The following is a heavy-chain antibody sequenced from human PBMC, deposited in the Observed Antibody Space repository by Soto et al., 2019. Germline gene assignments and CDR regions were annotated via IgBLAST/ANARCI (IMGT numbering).Heavy chain of an antibody. D-gene: IGHD4-4*01. J-gene: IGHJ6*03. V-gene: IGHV3-33*01. CDR1: GFTFSSYG. CDR3: ARDKIYDYKYYYYYYMDV. Sequence: GGSLRLSCAASGFTFSSYGMHWVRQAPGKGLEWVAVIWYDGSNKYYADSVKGRFTISRDNSKNTLYLQMNSLRAEDTAVYYCARDKIYDYKYYYYYYMDVWGKGTTVTVSS. CDR2: IWYDGSNK.